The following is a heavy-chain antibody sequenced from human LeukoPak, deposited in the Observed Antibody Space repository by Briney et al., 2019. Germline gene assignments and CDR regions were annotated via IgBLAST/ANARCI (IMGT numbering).Heavy chain of an antibody. Sequence: SETLSLTCTVSGASISSYYWTWIRQPPGKGLEWIGYILYSRSTYYNPSLKSRVTISADTPTNQFSLNLSSVTAADTAVYYCARFGAAAGTDFWGQGTLVTVSS. CDR2: ILYSRST. V-gene: IGHV4-59*08. CDR1: GASISSYY. J-gene: IGHJ4*02. D-gene: IGHD6-13*01. CDR3: ARFGAAAGTDF.